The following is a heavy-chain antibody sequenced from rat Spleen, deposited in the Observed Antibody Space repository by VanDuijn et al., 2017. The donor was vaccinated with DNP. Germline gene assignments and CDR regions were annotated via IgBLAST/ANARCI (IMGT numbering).Heavy chain of an antibody. D-gene: IGHD1-6*01. V-gene: IGHV2S63*01. J-gene: IGHJ2*01. CDR3: TLQDYYSAPFDY. CDR2: IWSGGNT. CDR1: GFSLTDYS. Sequence: EVQLKESGPGLVQPSQTLSLTCTVSGFSLTDYSVHWVRQPPGKGLEWMGTIWSGGNTDYNSALKSRLSISRDTSKSQVFLGMNSLQTEDTAIYFCTLQDYYSAPFDYWGQGVMVTVSS.